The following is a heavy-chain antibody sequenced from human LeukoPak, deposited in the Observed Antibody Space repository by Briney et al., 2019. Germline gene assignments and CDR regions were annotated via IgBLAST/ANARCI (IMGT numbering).Heavy chain of an antibody. Sequence: SETLSLTCTVSGVSISSYHWTWIRQPPGEGLEWIGHIYNSGNTNYNPSLRGRVTISLDTSKNQVSLKLSSVTAADTAMYYCARKDSDGWGQGTLVTVSS. CDR1: GVSISSYH. D-gene: IGHD3-22*01. CDR2: IYNSGNT. J-gene: IGHJ4*02. CDR3: ARKDSDG. V-gene: IGHV4-59*01.